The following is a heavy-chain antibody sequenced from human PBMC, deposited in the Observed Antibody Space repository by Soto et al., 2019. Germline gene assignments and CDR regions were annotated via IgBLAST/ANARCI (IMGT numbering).Heavy chain of an antibody. CDR3: PRDARRGGWYPSMHNWFDP. CDR2: IYYSGST. V-gene: IGHV4-39*02. D-gene: IGHD6-19*01. Sequence: QLQLQESGPGLVKPSETLTLTCTVSGGSISSSSYYWGWIRQPPGKGLEWIGSIYYSGSTYYNPSLKSRVTISVDTSKNQFSLKLSSVTAADTAVYYCPRDARRGGWYPSMHNWFDPWGQGTLVTVSS. J-gene: IGHJ5*02. CDR1: GGSISSSSYY.